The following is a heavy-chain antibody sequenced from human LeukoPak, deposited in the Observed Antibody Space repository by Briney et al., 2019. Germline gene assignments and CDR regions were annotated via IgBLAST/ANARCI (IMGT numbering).Heavy chain of an antibody. Sequence: SETLSLTCTVSGGSISSSSYYWGWIRQPPGKGLEWIGSIYYSGSTYYNPSLKSRVTMSVDTSKNQFSLKLSSVTAADTAVYYCAREKIVVVPAAITNWFDPWGQGTLVTVSS. CDR3: AREKIVVVPAAITNWFDP. CDR2: IYYSGST. V-gene: IGHV4-39*07. J-gene: IGHJ5*02. D-gene: IGHD2-2*01. CDR1: GGSISSSSYY.